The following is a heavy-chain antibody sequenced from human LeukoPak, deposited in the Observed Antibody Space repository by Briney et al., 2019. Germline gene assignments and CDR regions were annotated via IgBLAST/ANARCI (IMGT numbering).Heavy chain of an antibody. V-gene: IGHV4-59*01. CDR3: ARTLLTGQAQSYYYHAVDV. Sequence: SETLSLTCPVSGGSISSNYWSWIRQPPGEGLEWIGYIYYSGSTNCNPSLMSRVTNYNPSLKSRVTISVDTSKNQFSLKLRSVTAADTAVYYCARTLLTGQAQSYYYHAVDVWGKGTTVTVSS. D-gene: IGHD3-9*01. CDR1: GGSISSNY. CDR2: IYYSGST. J-gene: IGHJ6*04.